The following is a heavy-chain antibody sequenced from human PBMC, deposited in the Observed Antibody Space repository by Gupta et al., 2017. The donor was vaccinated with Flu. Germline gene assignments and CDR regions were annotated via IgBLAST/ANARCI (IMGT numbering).Heavy chain of an antibody. CDR2: ISYDGSNK. J-gene: IGHJ4*02. CDR3: AMGYSSDWRGCTY. CDR1: FSSYG. V-gene: IGHV3-30*03. D-gene: IGHD6-19*01. Sequence: FSSYGMNWVRQAPGKGLEWVAVISYDGSNKYYADSVKGRFTISRDNSKKTLYLQMNSLRAEDTAVYYCAMGYSSDWRGCTYWGQGTLVTVSS.